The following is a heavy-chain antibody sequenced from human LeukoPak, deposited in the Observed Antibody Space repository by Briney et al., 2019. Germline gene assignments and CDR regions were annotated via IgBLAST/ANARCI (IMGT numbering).Heavy chain of an antibody. Sequence: SSVKVSCKASGGTFSSYTISWVRQAPGQGLEWMGRIIPILGIANYAQKFQGRVTITADKSTSTAYMELSSLRSEDTAVYYCARAGGYRSSSDYYYMDVWGKGTTVTVSS. D-gene: IGHD6-13*01. J-gene: IGHJ6*03. CDR3: ARAGGYRSSSDYYYMDV. CDR2: IIPILGIA. CDR1: GGTFSSYT. V-gene: IGHV1-69*02.